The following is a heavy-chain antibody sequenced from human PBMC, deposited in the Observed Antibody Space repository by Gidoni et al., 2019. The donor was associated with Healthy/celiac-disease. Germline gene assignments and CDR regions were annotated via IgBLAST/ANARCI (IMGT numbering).Heavy chain of an antibody. V-gene: IGHV3-48*03. D-gene: IGHD1-26*01. CDR1: GFTFSSYE. J-gene: IGHJ4*02. CDR2: ISSSGSTI. Sequence: EVQLVESGVGLVQPGGSLRLSCAASGFTFSSYEMNWVRQAPGKGLEWVSYISSSGSTIYYADSVKGRFTISRDNAKNSLYLQMNSLRAEDTAVYYCARGGGYGGYFDYWGQGTLVTVSS. CDR3: ARGGGYGGYFDY.